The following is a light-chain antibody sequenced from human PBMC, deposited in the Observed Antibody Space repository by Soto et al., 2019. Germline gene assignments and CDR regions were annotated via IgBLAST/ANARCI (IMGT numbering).Light chain of an antibody. J-gene: IGLJ1*01. CDR1: SSDVGGYNY. CDR2: DVS. V-gene: IGLV2-14*01. CDR3: SSYTRSSTLV. Sequence: QSVLTQPASVSGSPGQSITISCTGTSSDVGGYNYVSWYQQHPGKAPKLMIYDVSNRPSGVSNRFSGSKSGNTASLTISGLQADDEAEYYCSSYTRSSTLVFGTGTKLTVL.